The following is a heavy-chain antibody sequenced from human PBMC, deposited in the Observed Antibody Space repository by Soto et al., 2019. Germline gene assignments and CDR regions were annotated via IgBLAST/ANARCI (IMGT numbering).Heavy chain of an antibody. D-gene: IGHD2-8*02. CDR3: ARDSRGPRYWSY. CDR1: GFTFSSYA. Sequence: GGSLRLSCAASGFTFSSYAMHWVRQAPGKGLEWVAVISYDGSNKYYADSVKGRFTISRDNSKNTLYLQMNSLRAEDTAVYYCARDSRGPRYWSYWGQGTLVTVSS. J-gene: IGHJ4*02. CDR2: ISYDGSNK. V-gene: IGHV3-30-3*01.